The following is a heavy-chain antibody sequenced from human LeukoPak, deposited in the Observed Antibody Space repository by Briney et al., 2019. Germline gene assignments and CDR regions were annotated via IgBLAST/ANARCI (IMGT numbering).Heavy chain of an antibody. CDR3: ARGSTCTTMIVVVIRSLYFDY. CDR2: INHSGST. D-gene: IGHD3-22*01. J-gene: IGHJ4*02. Sequence: SETLSLTCAVYGGSLSGYYWSWIRQPPGKGLEWIGDINHSGSTNYNPSLKSRVTISVDTSKNQFSLKLNSVTAADTAVYYCARGSTCTTMIVVVIRSLYFDYWGQGTLVTVSS. CDR1: GGSLSGYY. V-gene: IGHV4-34*01.